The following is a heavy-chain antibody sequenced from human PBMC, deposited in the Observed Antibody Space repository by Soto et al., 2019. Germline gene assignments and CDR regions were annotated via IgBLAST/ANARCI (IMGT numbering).Heavy chain of an antibody. D-gene: IGHD6-13*01. J-gene: IGHJ6*02. Sequence: EVQLVESGGGLVQPGRSLRLSCAASGFTFDDYAMHWVRQAPGKGLEWVSGISWNSGSIGYADSVKGRFTISRDNAKNSLYLQMNSLSAEDTALYYCAKGTTAGYYYGMDVWGQGTTVTVSS. CDR2: ISWNSGSI. CDR3: AKGTTAGYYYGMDV. V-gene: IGHV3-9*01. CDR1: GFTFDDYA.